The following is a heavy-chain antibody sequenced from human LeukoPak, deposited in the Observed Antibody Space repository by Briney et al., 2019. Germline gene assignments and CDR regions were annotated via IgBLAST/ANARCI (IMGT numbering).Heavy chain of an antibody. CDR2: IRYDGSNK. J-gene: IGHJ5*02. CDR1: GFTFSSYG. V-gene: IGHV3-30*02. Sequence: GGSLRLSCAASGFTFSSYGMHWVRQAPGKGLEWVAFIRYDGSNKYYADSVKGRFTISRDNSKNTLYLQMNSLRAGDTAVYYCAKDYDHHNWFDPWGQGTLVTVSS. CDR3: AKDYDHHNWFDP. D-gene: IGHD3-16*01.